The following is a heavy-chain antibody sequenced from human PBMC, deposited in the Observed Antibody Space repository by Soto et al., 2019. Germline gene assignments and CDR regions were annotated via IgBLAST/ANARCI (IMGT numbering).Heavy chain of an antibody. CDR3: ARADPVPAATNWFDP. CDR2: IIPIFGTA. CDR1: GGTFSSYA. J-gene: IGHJ5*02. D-gene: IGHD2-2*01. V-gene: IGHV1-69*12. Sequence: QVQLVQSGAEVKKPGSSVKVSCKASGGTFSSYAISWVRQAPGQGLEWMGGIIPIFGTANYAQKFQGRVTIXADPSXXTANMELSSLRSEDTAVYYCARADPVPAATNWFDPWGQGTLVTVSS.